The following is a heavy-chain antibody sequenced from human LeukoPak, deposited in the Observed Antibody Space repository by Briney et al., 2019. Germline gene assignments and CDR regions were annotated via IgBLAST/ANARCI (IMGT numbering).Heavy chain of an antibody. CDR2: VNPANGGK. V-gene: IGHV1-2*02. D-gene: IGHD4-17*01. CDR1: GYIFTDFY. J-gene: IGHJ4*02. CDR3: ARDRYGDLPFDY. Sequence: GASVKVSCKASGYIFTDFYLHWVRQAPGQGIEWLGWVNPANGGKNYAQKFEGRVTMARDASINTAYMELRRLRSDDTAVYYCARDRYGDLPFDYWGQGTLVTVSS.